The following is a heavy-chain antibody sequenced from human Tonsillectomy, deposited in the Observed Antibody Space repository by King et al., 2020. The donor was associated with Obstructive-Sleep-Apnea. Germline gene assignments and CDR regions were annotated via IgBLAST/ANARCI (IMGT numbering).Heavy chain of an antibody. D-gene: IGHD2-21*01. Sequence: VQLVESGGGLVKPGGSLRLSCEASGLTLSNAWMYWVRQASGKGLEWVGRIKRTIDGATTEYAAPAEGRCSISRDDSKNTVFLQMNSLKTDDTGIYYCSTDIEYGDYGLDYWGQGTVVTVSS. CDR1: GLTLSNAW. CDR3: STDIEYGDYGLDY. CDR2: IKRTIDGATT. J-gene: IGHJ4*02. V-gene: IGHV3-15*01.